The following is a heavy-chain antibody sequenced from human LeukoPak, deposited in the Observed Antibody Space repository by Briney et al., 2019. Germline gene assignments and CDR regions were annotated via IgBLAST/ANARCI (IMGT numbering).Heavy chain of an antibody. CDR3: ARDPGGIRFLEWLLPFDY. CDR2: ISAYNGNT. J-gene: IGHJ4*02. CDR1: GYTFTSYG. V-gene: IGHV1-18*01. D-gene: IGHD3-3*01. Sequence: ASEKVSCKASGYTFTSYGISWVRQAPGQGLEWMGGISAYNGNTNYAQKLQGRVTMTTDTSTSTAYMELRSLRSDDTAVYYCARDPGGIRFLEWLLPFDYWGQGTLVTVSS.